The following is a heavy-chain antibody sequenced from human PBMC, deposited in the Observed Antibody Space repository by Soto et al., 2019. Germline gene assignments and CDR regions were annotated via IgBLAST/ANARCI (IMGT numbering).Heavy chain of an antibody. CDR3: AKDIVTHYYGSGTCMDV. D-gene: IGHD3-10*01. Sequence: GGYLRLSCAASGFTLDDYTMHWVRQAPGKGLEWVSLISWDGGSTYYADSVKGRFTISRDNSKNSLYLQMNSLRTEDTALYYCAKDIVTHYYGSGTCMDVLGQGTTVTVS. J-gene: IGHJ6*02. CDR1: GFTLDDYT. V-gene: IGHV3-43*01. CDR2: ISWDGGST.